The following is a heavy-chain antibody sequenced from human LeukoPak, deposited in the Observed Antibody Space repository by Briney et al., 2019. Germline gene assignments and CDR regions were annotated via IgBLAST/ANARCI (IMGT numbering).Heavy chain of an antibody. Sequence: GGSLRLSCAASGFPLSSYAMSWVRQGPGKGLEWVAATSSSDPGTYHADSVRGRFTISRDNSKNTLYLQMNRLRVEDAAVYYCARAPVTSCRGALCYPFDYWGQGTLVTVSS. CDR3: ARAPVTSCRGALCYPFDY. V-gene: IGHV3-23*01. J-gene: IGHJ4*02. CDR1: GFPLSSYA. D-gene: IGHD2-15*01. CDR2: TSSSDPGT.